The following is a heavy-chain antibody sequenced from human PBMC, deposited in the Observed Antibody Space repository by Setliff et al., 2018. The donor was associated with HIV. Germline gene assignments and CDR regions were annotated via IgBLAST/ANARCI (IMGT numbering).Heavy chain of an antibody. CDR2: ISDNGGST. J-gene: IGHJ4*02. D-gene: IGHD2-2*01. CDR3: AKMDVVVIPAAIRY. V-gene: IGHV3-23*01. Sequence: PGGSLRLSCAASGFTFNKYIMSWVRQAPGKGLEWVSAISDNGGSTYYADSVKGRFTIFRDNSKNTLYLQMNSLRAEDTAVYYCAKMDVVVIPAAIRYWGQGTLVTVSS. CDR1: GFTFNKYI.